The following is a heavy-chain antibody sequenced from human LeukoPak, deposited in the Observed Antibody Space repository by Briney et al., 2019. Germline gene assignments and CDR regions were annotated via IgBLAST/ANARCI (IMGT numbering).Heavy chain of an antibody. V-gene: IGHV4-4*02. CDR1: GGSISSSNW. D-gene: IGHD3-9*01. CDR3: ARDPKGSNPYDILTGYYSPPKPSGMDV. Sequence: GTLSLTCAVSGGSISSSNWWSWVRQPPGKGLEWIGEIYRSGSTNYNPSLKSRVTISVDKSKNQFSLKLSSVTAADTAVYYCARDPKGSNPYDILTGYYSPPKPSGMDVWGKGTTVTVSS. J-gene: IGHJ6*04. CDR2: IYRSGST.